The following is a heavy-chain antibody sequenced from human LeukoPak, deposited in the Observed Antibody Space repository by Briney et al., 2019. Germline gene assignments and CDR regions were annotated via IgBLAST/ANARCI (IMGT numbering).Heavy chain of an antibody. V-gene: IGHV4-30-2*01. CDR3: ARGGYYDSSGLNWFDP. D-gene: IGHD3-22*01. Sequence: SETLSLTCAVSGGSISSGGYSWSWIRQPPGKGLEWIGYIHHSGSTYYNPSLKSRVTISVDRSKNQFSLKLSSVTAADTAVYYCARGGYYDSSGLNWFDPWGQGTLVTVSS. CDR1: GGSISSGGYS. CDR2: IHHSGST. J-gene: IGHJ5*02.